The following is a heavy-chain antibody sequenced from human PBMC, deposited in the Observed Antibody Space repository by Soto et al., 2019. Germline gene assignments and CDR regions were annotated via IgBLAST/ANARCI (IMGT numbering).Heavy chain of an antibody. V-gene: IGHV3-23*01. CDR2: ISGSGGST. Sequence: GGSLRLSCAASGFTFSSYAMSWVRQAPGKGLEWVSAISGSGGSTYYADSVKGRFTISRDNSKNTLYLQMNSLRAEDTAVYYCAKVGCSSTSCYKRFQDYWGQGTLVTV. J-gene: IGHJ4*02. CDR1: GFTFSSYA. CDR3: AKVGCSSTSCYKRFQDY. D-gene: IGHD2-2*02.